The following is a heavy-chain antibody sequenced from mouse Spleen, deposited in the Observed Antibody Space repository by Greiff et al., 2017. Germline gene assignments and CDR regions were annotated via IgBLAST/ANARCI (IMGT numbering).Heavy chain of an antibody. CDR3: HYYGSRPAWFAY. V-gene: IGHV1-5*01. CDR1: GYTFTSYW. CDR2: IYPGNSDT. J-gene: IGHJ3*01. Sequence: EVQLQQSGTVLARPGASVKMSCKTSGYTFTSYWMHWVKQRPGQGLEWIGAIYPGNSDTSYNQKFKGKAKLTAVTSASTAYMELSSLTNEDSAVYYCHYYGSRPAWFAYWGQGTLVTVSA. D-gene: IGHD1-1*01.